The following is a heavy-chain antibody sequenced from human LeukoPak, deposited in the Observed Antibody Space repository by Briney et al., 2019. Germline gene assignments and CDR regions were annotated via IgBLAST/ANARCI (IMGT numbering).Heavy chain of an antibody. CDR1: GFSFSTYA. D-gene: IGHD6-6*01. CDR2: ISFDGNNK. V-gene: IGHV3-30-3*02. Sequence: GRSLRLSCAASGFSFSTYAMYWVRQAPGKGLEWVAVISFDGNNKYCADSVKGRFTISRDNSKNTLYLQMNSLRAEDTAVYYCAKPQYSSSPMPDYWGQGTLVTVSS. J-gene: IGHJ4*02. CDR3: AKPQYSSSPMPDY.